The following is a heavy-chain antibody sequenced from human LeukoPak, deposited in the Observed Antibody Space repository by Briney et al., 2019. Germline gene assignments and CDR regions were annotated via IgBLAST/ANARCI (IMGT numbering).Heavy chain of an antibody. CDR1: GYTFTGYY. D-gene: IGHD6-13*01. CDR3: ARRGIRQQLVL. Sequence: ASVKVSCKASGYTFTGYYMHWVRQAPGQGLEWMGWINPNSDGTNYAQKFQGRVTMTRDTSISTAYMELSRLRSDDTAVYYCARRGIRQQLVLWGQGTLVTVSS. J-gene: IGHJ4*02. V-gene: IGHV1-2*02. CDR2: INPNSDGT.